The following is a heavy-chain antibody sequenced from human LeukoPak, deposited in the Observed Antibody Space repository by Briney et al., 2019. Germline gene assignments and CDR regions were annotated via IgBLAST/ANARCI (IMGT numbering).Heavy chain of an antibody. CDR3: ARGDYDILTGYSNWFDP. V-gene: IGHV4-59*01. Sequence: SETLSLTCTVSGGSISSYYWSWIRQPPGKGLEWIGYIYYSGSTNYNPSLKSRVTISVDTSKNQFSLKLSSVTAADTAVYYCARGDYDILTGYSNWFDPWGQGTLVTVSS. D-gene: IGHD3-9*01. CDR1: GGSISSYY. CDR2: IYYSGST. J-gene: IGHJ5*02.